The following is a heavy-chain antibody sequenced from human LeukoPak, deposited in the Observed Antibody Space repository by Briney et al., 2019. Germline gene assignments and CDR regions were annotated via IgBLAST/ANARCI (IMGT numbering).Heavy chain of an antibody. CDR1: GGSISSYY. D-gene: IGHD5-24*01. Sequence: PSETLSLTCTVSGGSISSYYWSWIRQPPGKGLEWIGYIYYSGSTNYNPSLKSRVTISVDTSKNQFSLKLSSVTAADTAVYYCAREGVRWLQLQYFDYWGQGTLVTVSS. J-gene: IGHJ4*02. CDR3: AREGVRWLQLQYFDY. CDR2: IYYSGST. V-gene: IGHV4-59*01.